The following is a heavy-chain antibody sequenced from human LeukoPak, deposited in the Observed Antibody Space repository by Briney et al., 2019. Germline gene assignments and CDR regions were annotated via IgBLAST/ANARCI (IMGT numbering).Heavy chain of an antibody. Sequence: GGSLRLSCAASGFTFSSYAMSWVRQAPGKGLEWVGFIRSKTYGGTTQYAASVKGRFTISRDDSKSIAYLQMNSLKTEDTAVYFRARGKSAWDYWGQGTLVTVSS. CDR3: ARGKSAWDY. J-gene: IGHJ4*02. V-gene: IGHV3-49*04. CDR2: IRSKTYGGTT. CDR1: GFTFSSYA. D-gene: IGHD3-3*01.